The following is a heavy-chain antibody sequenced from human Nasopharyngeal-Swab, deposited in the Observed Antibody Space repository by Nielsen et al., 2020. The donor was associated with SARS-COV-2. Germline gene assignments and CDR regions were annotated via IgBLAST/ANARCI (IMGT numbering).Heavy chain of an antibody. J-gene: IGHJ6*02. CDR2: ISSSSSYI. V-gene: IGHV3-21*01. CDR1: ASTFNNYN. CDR3: ARDGLDYDFWSAYFMDV. D-gene: IGHD3-3*01. Sequence: GGSLRLSCAASASTFNNYNFNWVRQAPGKGLEWVSSISSSSSYIYYADSVKGRFTISRDNAKNSLYLQMNSLRAEDTAVYYCARDGLDYDFWSAYFMDVWGQGTTVTVSS.